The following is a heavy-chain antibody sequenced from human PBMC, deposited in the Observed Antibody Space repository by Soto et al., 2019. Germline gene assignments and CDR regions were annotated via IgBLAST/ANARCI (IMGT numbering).Heavy chain of an antibody. Sequence: GGSLRLSCAASGFTFSGYSMNWVRQAPGKGLEWVSSISSSSSYIYYADSVKGRFTISRDNAKNSLYQQMNSLRAEDTAVYYCARRRAAAGTRRYYGMDVWGQGTTVIVS. CDR1: GFTFSGYS. CDR3: ARRRAAAGTRRYYGMDV. V-gene: IGHV3-21*01. D-gene: IGHD6-13*01. J-gene: IGHJ6*02. CDR2: ISSSSSYI.